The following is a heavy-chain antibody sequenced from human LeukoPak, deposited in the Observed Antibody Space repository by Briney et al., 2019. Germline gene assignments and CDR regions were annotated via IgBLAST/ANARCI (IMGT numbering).Heavy chain of an antibody. CDR3: AKDSEATITPLSAFDI. CDR1: GFSFRNDA. D-gene: IGHD4-23*01. J-gene: IGHJ3*02. V-gene: IGHV3-23*01. Sequence: GESLRLSCAASGFSFRNDAISWVRQAPGKGLEWVSSISGSGGSAYSADSVKGRFTISRENSNSTLYLQMNSLRADDTAMYYCAKDSEATITPLSAFDIWGQGTMVTVSS. CDR2: ISGSGGSA.